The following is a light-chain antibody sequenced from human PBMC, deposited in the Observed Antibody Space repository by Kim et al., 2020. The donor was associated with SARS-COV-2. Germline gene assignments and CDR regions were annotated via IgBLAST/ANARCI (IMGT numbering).Light chain of an antibody. CDR2: EDN. V-gene: IGLV6-57*03. Sequence: GKTVTSSCSRSSGSIANSYVQWYQQRPGSAPTTVIYEDNQRPAGVPDRFSGSIDSSSNSASLTISGLKTEDEADYYCQSYDSSNQVFGGGTQLTVL. CDR3: QSYDSSNQV. CDR1: SGSIANSY. J-gene: IGLJ3*02.